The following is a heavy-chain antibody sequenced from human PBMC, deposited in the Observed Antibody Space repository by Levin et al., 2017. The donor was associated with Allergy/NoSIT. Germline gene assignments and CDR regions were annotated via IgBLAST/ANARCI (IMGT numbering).Heavy chain of an antibody. CDR1: GFTFRNNA. D-gene: IGHD3-16*01. CDR3: AKDRSGDLLDDAFDS. Sequence: GGSLRLSCAASGFTFRNNAMTWVRQAPGKGLEWVSAISGTGDDTYYSDSVKGRFTISRDNSKSTLYLRMNNLGAEDTAIYYCAKDRSGDLLDDAFDSWGQGTMLTVSS. J-gene: IGHJ3*02. CDR2: ISGTGDDT. V-gene: IGHV3-23*01.